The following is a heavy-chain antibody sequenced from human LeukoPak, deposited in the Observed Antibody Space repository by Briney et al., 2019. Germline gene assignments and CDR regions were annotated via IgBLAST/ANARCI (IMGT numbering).Heavy chain of an antibody. D-gene: IGHD5-18*01. V-gene: IGHV3-7*01. J-gene: IGHJ3*02. CDR3: ARGAHKYSGQLGDAFDI. Sequence: GGSLRLSCAASGFTFSSYWMSWVRQAPGKGLEWVANIKQDGSEKYYVDSVKGRFTISRDNAKNSLYLQMNSLRAEDTAVYYCARGAHKYSGQLGDAFDIWGQGTMVTVSS. CDR2: IKQDGSEK. CDR1: GFTFSSYW.